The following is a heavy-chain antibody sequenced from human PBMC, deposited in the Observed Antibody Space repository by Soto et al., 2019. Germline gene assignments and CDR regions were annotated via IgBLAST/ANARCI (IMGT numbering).Heavy chain of an antibody. D-gene: IGHD2-21*02. CDR1: GFIFSRYG. V-gene: IGHV3-30*03. CDR3: VRYLPRYCRGDCNFDF. CDR2: ISYDGGER. J-gene: IGHJ4*02. Sequence: QVQLVESGGGVVQSGGSLRLSCGGSGFIFSRYGMHWVRQAPGKGLEWLTGISYDGGERFYADSVKGRFTISRDNSKNSLDMQMSRLRPEDTAVYYCVRYLPRYCRGDCNFDFWGQGTLVTVSS.